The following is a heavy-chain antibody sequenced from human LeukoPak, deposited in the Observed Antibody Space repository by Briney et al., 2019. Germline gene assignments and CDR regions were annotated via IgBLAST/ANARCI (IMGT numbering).Heavy chain of an antibody. CDR1: GFPFSSYS. V-gene: IGHV3-21*01. CDR2: ISSRSNYI. CDR3: ARGSVGAFDI. J-gene: IGHJ3*02. Sequence: PGGSLRLSCAASGFPFSSYSMNWVRQAPGRGLEGVTSISSRSNYIYYADSVKGRFTISRDNAKNSLYLQMNSLRAEDTAVYYCARGSVGAFDIWGQGTMVTVSS. D-gene: IGHD1-26*01.